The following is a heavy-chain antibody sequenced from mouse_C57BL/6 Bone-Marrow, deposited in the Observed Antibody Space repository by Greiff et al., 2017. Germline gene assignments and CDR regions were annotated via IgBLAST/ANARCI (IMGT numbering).Heavy chain of an antibody. J-gene: IGHJ2*01. Sequence: EVMLVESGGDLVKPGGSLKLSCAASGFTFSSYGMSWVRQTPDKRLAWVATISSGGSYTYYPDSVKGRFTISRDNAKNTLYLQMSSLKSEDTARYYCARRPIITTVEFDYWGQGTTLTVSS. V-gene: IGHV5-6*02. D-gene: IGHD1-1*01. CDR2: ISSGGSYT. CDR3: ARRPIITTVEFDY. CDR1: GFTFSSYG.